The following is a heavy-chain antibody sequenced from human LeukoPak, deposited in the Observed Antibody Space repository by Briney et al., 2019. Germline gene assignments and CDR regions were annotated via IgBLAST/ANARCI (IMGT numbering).Heavy chain of an antibody. J-gene: IGHJ4*02. CDR1: GYTSTSYY. CDR3: ARESEKIAAADPNFDY. Sequence: ASVKVSCKASGYTSTSYYMHWVRQAPGQGLEWMGIINPSGGSTSYAQKFQGRVTMTRDMSTSTVYMELSSLRSEDTAVYYCARESEKIAAADPNFDYWGQGTLVTVSS. CDR2: INPSGGST. V-gene: IGHV1-46*01. D-gene: IGHD6-13*01.